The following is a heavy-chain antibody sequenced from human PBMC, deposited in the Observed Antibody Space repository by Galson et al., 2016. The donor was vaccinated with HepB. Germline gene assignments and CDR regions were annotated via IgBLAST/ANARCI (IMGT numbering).Heavy chain of an antibody. J-gene: IGHJ4*02. CDR2: INPNSSGS. CDR3: ARAGLRYFDWFSPYYFDY. V-gene: IGHV1-2*02. D-gene: IGHD3-9*01. CDR1: GYTFTGHY. Sequence: SVKVSCKASGYTFTGHYIHWVRQGPGQGLEWMGWINPNSSGSTFAVKFQGRVTVTRDTSPSIAYMELRRLRSDDTSVYFCARAGLRYFDWFSPYYFDYWRQGTLVTVSS.